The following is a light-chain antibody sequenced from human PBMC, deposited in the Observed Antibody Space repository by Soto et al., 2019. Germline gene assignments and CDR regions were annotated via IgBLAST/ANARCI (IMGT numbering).Light chain of an antibody. Sequence: QSALTQPLSVSGSPGQSVTISCTGTTTNVATYNYVSWYQQHPGKAPKLMIYEVSNRPSGVSNRFSGSKSGNTASLTISGLQAEDEADYYCSSYTSSSTPVVLGGGTQLPVL. CDR3: SSYTSSSTPVV. V-gene: IGLV2-14*01. CDR1: TTNVATYNY. J-gene: IGLJ2*01. CDR2: EVS.